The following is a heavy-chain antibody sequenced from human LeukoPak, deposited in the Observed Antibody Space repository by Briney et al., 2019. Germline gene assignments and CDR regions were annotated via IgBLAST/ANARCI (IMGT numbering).Heavy chain of an antibody. CDR2: IFYSGIT. Sequence: SETLSLTCTVSGVSISSYYWSWIRQPPGKGLEWIGYIFYSGITNSNPSLKSRVTISIDTSKNQSSLNLSSVTAADTAVYYCASSGWSHFDSWGQGTLVTVSS. V-gene: IGHV4-59*08. CDR3: ASSGWSHFDS. J-gene: IGHJ4*02. CDR1: GVSISSYY. D-gene: IGHD6-19*01.